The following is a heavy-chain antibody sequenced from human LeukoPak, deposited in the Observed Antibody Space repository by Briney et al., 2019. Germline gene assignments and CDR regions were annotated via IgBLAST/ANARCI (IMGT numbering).Heavy chain of an antibody. J-gene: IGHJ5*02. V-gene: IGHV1-24*01. CDR3: ETEFRPLQYDYVWGSYRYQHWFDP. Sequence: PVAAVKVSCKVSGYTLTELSMHWVRQAPGKGLEWMGGFDPEDGETIYAQKFQGRVTMTEDTSTDTAYMELSSLRSEDTAVYYCETEFRPLQYDYVWGSYRYQHWFDPWGQGTLVTVSS. CDR1: GYTLTELS. D-gene: IGHD3-16*02. CDR2: FDPEDGET.